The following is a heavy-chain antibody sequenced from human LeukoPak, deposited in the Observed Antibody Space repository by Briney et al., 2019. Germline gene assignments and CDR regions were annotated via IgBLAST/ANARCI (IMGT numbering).Heavy chain of an antibody. V-gene: IGHV1-69*05. D-gene: IGHD3-10*01. CDR3: ARTGFDGSGSYYIDYYYYMDV. J-gene: IGHJ6*03. Sequence: VASVKVSCKASGGTFSSYAISWVRQAPGQGLEWMGGIIPIIGTANYAQKFQGRVTITTDESTSTAYMELSSLRPEDTAVYYCARTGFDGSGSYYIDYYYYMDVWGKGTTVTVSS. CDR1: GGTFSSYA. CDR2: IIPIIGTA.